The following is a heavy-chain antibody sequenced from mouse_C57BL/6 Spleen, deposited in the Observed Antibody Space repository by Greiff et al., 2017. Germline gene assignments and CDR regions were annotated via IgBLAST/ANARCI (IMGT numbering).Heavy chain of an antibody. CDR1: GFTFSSYA. V-gene: IGHV5-9-1*02. J-gene: IGHJ2*01. Sequence: EVQGVESGEGLVKPGGSLKLSCAASGFTFSSYAMSWVRQTPEKRLEWVAYISSGGDYIYYADTVKGRFTISRDNARNTLYLQMSSLKSEDTAMYYGTREAPYSNYFDYWGQGTTLTVSS. D-gene: IGHD2-5*01. CDR3: TREAPYSNYFDY. CDR2: ISSGGDYI.